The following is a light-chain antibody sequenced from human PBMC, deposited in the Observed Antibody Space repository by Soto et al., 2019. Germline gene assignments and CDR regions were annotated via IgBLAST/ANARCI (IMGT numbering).Light chain of an antibody. Sequence: EIVMTQSPSTLSVSPVEVATVSCRASQSVKSNLAWYQKRTGQAPRLLIYGASTGATGIPGRFSGSGSGTDFTLTISSLQSEDFAVYYCQQYDRWPRTFGQGTKVDI. V-gene: IGKV3-15*01. J-gene: IGKJ1*01. CDR2: GAS. CDR1: QSVKSN. CDR3: QQYDRWPRT.